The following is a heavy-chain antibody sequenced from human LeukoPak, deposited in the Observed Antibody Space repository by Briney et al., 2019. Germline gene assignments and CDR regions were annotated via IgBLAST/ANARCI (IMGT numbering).Heavy chain of an antibody. CDR3: ARSLTTVTTDYYYYMDV. J-gene: IGHJ6*03. Sequence: GESLKISCKGSGYSFTSYWIGWVRQMPGKGLEWMGIIYPGDSDTRYSPSFQGQVTISADKSISTAYLQWSSLKASDTAMYYCARSLTTVTTDYYYYMDVWGKGTTVTVSS. CDR1: GYSFTSYW. CDR2: IYPGDSDT. V-gene: IGHV5-51*01. D-gene: IGHD4-11*01.